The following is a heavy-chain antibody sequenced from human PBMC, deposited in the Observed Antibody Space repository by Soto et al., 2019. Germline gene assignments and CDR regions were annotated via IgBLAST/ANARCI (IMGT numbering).Heavy chain of an antibody. CDR3: AKGPHLLEYSDNWFDP. D-gene: IGHD6-6*01. CDR1: GFTFSSYG. Sequence: GGSLRLSCAASGFTFSSYGMHWVRQAPGKGLEWVAVISYDGSNKYYADSVKGRFTISRDNSKNTLYLQMNSLRAEDTAVYYCAKGPHLLEYSDNWFDPWGQGTLVTVSS. CDR2: ISYDGSNK. V-gene: IGHV3-30*18. J-gene: IGHJ5*02.